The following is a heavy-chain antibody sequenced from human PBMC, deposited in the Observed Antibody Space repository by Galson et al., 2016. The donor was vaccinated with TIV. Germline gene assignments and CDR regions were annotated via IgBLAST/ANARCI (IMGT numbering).Heavy chain of an antibody. CDR2: ISISSSTI. CDR3: ARAGHCSRTSCYGSMDV. D-gene: IGHD2-2*01. J-gene: IGHJ6*02. V-gene: IGHV3-48*03. CDR1: GLSFSNSG. Sequence: SLRLSCAASGLSFSNSGMNWVRQTPGKGLEWVSYISISSSTISYADSVKGRFTVSRDNAKNSLYLQMNSLRAEDTAVYYCARAGHCSRTSCYGSMDVWGQGTTVTVSS.